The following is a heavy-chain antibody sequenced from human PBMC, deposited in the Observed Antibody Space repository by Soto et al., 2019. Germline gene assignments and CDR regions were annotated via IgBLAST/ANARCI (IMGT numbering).Heavy chain of an antibody. Sequence: SVKGSCKASGGTFTMYAIGWVRQAPGQGLEWVGGVIPLFGTANYGQKFQGRITVTADTSTSTAFMELSGLRSDDTAVYYCAGSPAGDFYYYYGMDVWGQGTTVTVSS. D-gene: IGHD2-2*01. CDR3: AGSPAGDFYYYYGMDV. CDR2: VIPLFGTA. CDR1: GGTFTMYA. J-gene: IGHJ6*02. V-gene: IGHV1-69*06.